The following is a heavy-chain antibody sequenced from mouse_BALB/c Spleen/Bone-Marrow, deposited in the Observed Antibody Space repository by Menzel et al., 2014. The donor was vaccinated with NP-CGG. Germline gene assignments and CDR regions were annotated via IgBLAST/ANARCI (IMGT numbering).Heavy chain of an antibody. D-gene: IGHD2-10*02. CDR2: IDPSDNYT. CDR3: PTLVTY. V-gene: IGHV1S127*01. J-gene: IGHJ3*01. CDR1: GYTFTSYW. Sequence: VQLQQSGAELVKPGASVKMSCKASGYTFTSYWMHWVKQRPGQGLEWIGAIDPSDNYTHYNQEFKGKATLTVDTSSSTPYSQRSSLPFEASGFYYCPTLVTYGGKGTLVTVSA.